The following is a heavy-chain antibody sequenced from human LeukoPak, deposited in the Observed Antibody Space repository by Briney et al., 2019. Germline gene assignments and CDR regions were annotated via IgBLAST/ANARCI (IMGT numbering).Heavy chain of an antibody. J-gene: IGHJ4*02. CDR1: GFTFSSYA. Sequence: GGSLRLSCAASGFTFSSYAMSWVRQAPGKGLEWVSAISGSGGSTYYADSVKGRFTISRDNSKNTLYLQMNSVRAEDTGVYYCAKFWGCGWSFDYWGQGTLVTVSS. CDR2: ISGSGGST. D-gene: IGHD6-19*01. CDR3: AKFWGCGWSFDY. V-gene: IGHV3-23*01.